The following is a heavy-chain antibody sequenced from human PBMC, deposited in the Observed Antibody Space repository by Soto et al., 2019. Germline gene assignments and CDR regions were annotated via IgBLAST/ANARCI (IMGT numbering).Heavy chain of an antibody. V-gene: IGHV3-30-3*01. J-gene: IGHJ4*02. CDR1: GSTFSSYA. D-gene: IGHD6-19*01. CDR3: AREKSSGWYVTGFDY. Sequence: PGGSLRLSCAASGSTFSSYAMHWVRQAPGKGLEWVAVISYDGSNKYYADSVKGRFTISRDNSKNTLYLQMNSLRAEDTAVYYCAREKSSGWYVTGFDYWGQGTLVTVSS. CDR2: ISYDGSNK.